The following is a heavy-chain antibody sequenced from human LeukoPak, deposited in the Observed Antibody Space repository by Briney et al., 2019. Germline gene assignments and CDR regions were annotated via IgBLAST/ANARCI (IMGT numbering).Heavy chain of an antibody. V-gene: IGHV3-11*04. J-gene: IGHJ6*02. CDR2: ISRSGSAI. CDR1: GFTFSDYY. CDR3: AIISGGCSGGSCYPFNYYYYGMDV. D-gene: IGHD2-15*01. Sequence: PGGSLRLSCAASGFTFSDYYMSWIRQAPGKGLEWVSYISRSGSAIYYADSVKGRFTISRDNAKNSLYLQMNSLRAEDTAVYYCAIISGGCSGGSCYPFNYYYYGMDVWGQGTTVTVSS.